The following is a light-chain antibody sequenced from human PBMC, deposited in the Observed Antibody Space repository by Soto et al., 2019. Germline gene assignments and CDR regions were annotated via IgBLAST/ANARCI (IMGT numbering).Light chain of an antibody. CDR3: QQSYSTLWT. V-gene: IGKV1-39*01. Sequence: IRMTQSPSSFSASTGDRVTITCRASQSITIYLNWYQQKPGEAPNLLIFGASTLQSGVPSRFSGSGSGTDFTLTISSLQPEDFATYYCQQSYSTLWTFGQGTTGDIK. CDR1: QSITIY. CDR2: GAS. J-gene: IGKJ1*01.